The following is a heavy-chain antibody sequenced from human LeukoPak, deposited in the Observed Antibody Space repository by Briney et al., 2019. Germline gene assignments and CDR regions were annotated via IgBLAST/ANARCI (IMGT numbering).Heavy chain of an antibody. CDR3: ARAGGRELFDY. V-gene: IGHV3-74*01. CDR2: INSDGSST. CDR1: GFTFSSYW. D-gene: IGHD1-26*01. J-gene: IGHJ4*02. Sequence: GGSLRLSCAASGFTFSSYWMHWVRQAPGKGLVWVSRINSDGSSTSYADSVKGRFTISRGNAKNTLYLQMNSLRAEDTAVYYCARAGGRELFDYWGQGTLVTVSS.